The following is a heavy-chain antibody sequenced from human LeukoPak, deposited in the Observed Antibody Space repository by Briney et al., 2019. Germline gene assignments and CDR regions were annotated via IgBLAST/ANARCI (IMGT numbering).Heavy chain of an antibody. CDR3: ARVSAATIDY. CDR1: GGSISSYY. CDR2: IYCSGST. J-gene: IGHJ4*02. V-gene: IGHV4-59*01. D-gene: IGHD2-15*01. Sequence: SETLSLTCTVSGGSISSYYWSWIRQPPGKGLEWIGYIYCSGSTNYNPSLKSRVTISVDTSKNQFPLKLSSVTAADTAVYYCARVSAATIDYWGQGTLVTVSS.